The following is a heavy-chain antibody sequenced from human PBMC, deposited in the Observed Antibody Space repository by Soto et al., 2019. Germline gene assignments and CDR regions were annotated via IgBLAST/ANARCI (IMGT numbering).Heavy chain of an antibody. CDR1: GFTFRNYA. CDR3: AKDPNGDYVGAFDI. CDR2: ISGSGGRT. J-gene: IGHJ3*02. Sequence: EVQLLESGGNLIQPGGSLRLSCAASGFTFRNYAMSWVRQAPGAGPEWVSGISGSGGRTYYAESVKGRFTISRDNSNNALFLQMTSLRAEDTALYYCAKDPNGDYVGAFDIWGRGTMVTVSS. V-gene: IGHV3-23*01. D-gene: IGHD4-17*01.